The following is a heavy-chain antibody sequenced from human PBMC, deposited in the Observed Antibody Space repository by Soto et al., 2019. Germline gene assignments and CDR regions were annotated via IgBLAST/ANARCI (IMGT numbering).Heavy chain of an antibody. J-gene: IGHJ6*02. D-gene: IGHD2-15*01. V-gene: IGHV1-2*02. Sequence: QVQLVQSGAEVKKPGASVKVSCKASGYTFTGYYLHWVRQAPGQGLEWMGWINLNSGGTNYAQKFQGRVTMTRDTSSSTAYMDLSRLRSDDTAMYYCAADINEVLSATGVVLYYYGMDVWGQGTTVTVSS. CDR2: INLNSGGT. CDR3: AADINEVLSATGVVLYYYGMDV. CDR1: GYTFTGYY.